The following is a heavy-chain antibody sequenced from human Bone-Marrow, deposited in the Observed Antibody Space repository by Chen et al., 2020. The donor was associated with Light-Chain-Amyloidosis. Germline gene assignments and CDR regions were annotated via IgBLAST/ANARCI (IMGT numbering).Heavy chain of an antibody. CDR2: VRFDGSDK. Sequence: QVQLVESGGGVVPPGTSLRLSCTVSGFVFTTYGFQWVRQAPGKGLEWVSFVRFDGSDKYYADSVKGRFTISRDDSKNTLYLQMNSLRPEDTAVYYCAQLYSYGRPFKHWGQGTLVSVSS. D-gene: IGHD5-18*01. CDR1: GFVFTTYG. CDR3: AQLYSYGRPFKH. V-gene: IGHV3-30*02. J-gene: IGHJ4*02.